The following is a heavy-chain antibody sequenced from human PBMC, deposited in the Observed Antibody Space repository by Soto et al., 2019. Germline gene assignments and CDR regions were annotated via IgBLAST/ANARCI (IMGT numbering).Heavy chain of an antibody. CDR1: GXTLSSYC. CDR3: VRDGSSGWHFDS. V-gene: IGHV3-7*01. J-gene: IGHJ4*02. D-gene: IGHD6-19*01. CDR2: VRQDGSQK. Sequence: GTLILSCDASGXTLSSYCMSWVRQAPGKGLELVANVRQDGSQKFLVDYVKGRFTSSRDNAKISMYIQMNSLRAEYKAVYYWVRDGSSGWHFDSWGQGTLGTVSS.